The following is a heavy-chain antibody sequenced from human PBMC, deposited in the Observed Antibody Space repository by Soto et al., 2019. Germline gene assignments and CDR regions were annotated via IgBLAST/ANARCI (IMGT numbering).Heavy chain of an antibody. Sequence: GGSLRLSCAASGFTFSSYAMSWVRQAPGKGLEWVSAISGSGGSTYYADYVKGRFPGPSSQRKVLSPHDLSHSNIRPCPRLSGCSFADTACSWNCLW. CDR1: GFTFSSYA. CDR2: ISGSGGST. V-gene: IGHV3-23*01. D-gene: IGHD5-18*01. CDR3: CSFADTACSWNCL. J-gene: IGHJ2*01.